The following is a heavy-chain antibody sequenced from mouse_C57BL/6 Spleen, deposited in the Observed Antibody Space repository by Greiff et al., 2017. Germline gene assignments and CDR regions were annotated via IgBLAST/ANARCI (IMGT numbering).Heavy chain of an antibody. CDR1: GYAFSSSW. CDR2: IYPGDGDT. D-gene: IGHD1-1*02. CDR3: ARSVLVAGDWYFDV. J-gene: IGHJ1*03. Sequence: VQLQQSGPELVKPGASVKISCKASGYAFSSSWMNWVKQRPGQGLEWIGRIYPGDGDTNYNGKFKGKATLTADKSSSTAYMQLSSLTSEDSAVYFCARSVLVAGDWYFDVWGTGTTVTVSS. V-gene: IGHV1-82*01.